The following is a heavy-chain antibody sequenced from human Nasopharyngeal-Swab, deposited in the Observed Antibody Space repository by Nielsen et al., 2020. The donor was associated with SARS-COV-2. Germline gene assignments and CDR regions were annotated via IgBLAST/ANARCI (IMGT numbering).Heavy chain of an antibody. J-gene: IGHJ4*02. CDR2: ISSGSDNSV. CDR3: ARDGGRGKSYVMWDY. D-gene: IGHD5-18*01. Sequence: GGSLRLSCAASGFTLSDFHMRWIRQATGKGLAWLSKISSGSDNSVDYADSVKGRFTISRDNAKNSLYLHMDSLGAEDTAVYYCARDGGRGKSYVMWDYWGQGTLVTVSS. V-gene: IGHV3-11*01. CDR1: GFTLSDFH.